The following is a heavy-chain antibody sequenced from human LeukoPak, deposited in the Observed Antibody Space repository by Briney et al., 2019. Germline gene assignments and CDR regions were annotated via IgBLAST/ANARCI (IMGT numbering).Heavy chain of an antibody. CDR1: GYTFTSYY. Sequence: ASVKVSCKASGYTFTSYYMHWVRQAPGQGLEWMGILNPSGGSTSYAQKFQGRVTMTRDTSTSTVYMELSSLRSEDTAVYYCASLNTYYYGSGSSDSPFDYWGQGTLVTVSS. V-gene: IGHV1-46*01. CDR3: ASLNTYYYGSGSSDSPFDY. J-gene: IGHJ4*02. CDR2: LNPSGGST. D-gene: IGHD3-10*01.